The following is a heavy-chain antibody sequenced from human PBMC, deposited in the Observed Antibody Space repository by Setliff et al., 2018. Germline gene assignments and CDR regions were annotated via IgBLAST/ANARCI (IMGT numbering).Heavy chain of an antibody. D-gene: IGHD3-3*01. Sequence: ASETLSLTCSVSGGSISSSSYYWGWIRQPPGKGLEWIGSIYYSGSTYYNPSLKSRVTISVDTSKNQFSLKLSSMTAADTAVYYCARMSGFQYMDVWGKRTTVTVSS. CDR3: ARMSGFQYMDV. CDR2: IYYSGST. V-gene: IGHV4-39*07. CDR1: GGSISSSSYY. J-gene: IGHJ6*03.